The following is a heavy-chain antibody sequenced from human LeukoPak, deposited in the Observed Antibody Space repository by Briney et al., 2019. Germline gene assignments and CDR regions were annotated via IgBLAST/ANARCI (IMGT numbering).Heavy chain of an antibody. CDR3: AKDKFEQYYYCSYFDY. Sequence: GGTLRLSRAPSLVAPCRFVMHSGAEAPGTGGRGVTVLRDDGSNKYSAASLKARFTISRHNANHTLYLQMNRLRAEDTAVYSCAKDKFEQYYYCSYFDYWGQGTLVTV. CDR1: LVAPCRFV. J-gene: IGHJ4*02. CDR2: LRDDGSNK. V-gene: IGHV3-30*02. D-gene: IGHD3-10*01.